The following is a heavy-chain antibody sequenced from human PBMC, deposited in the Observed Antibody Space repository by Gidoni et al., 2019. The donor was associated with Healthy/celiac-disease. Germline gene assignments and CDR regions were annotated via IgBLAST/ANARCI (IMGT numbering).Heavy chain of an antibody. CDR1: GGTFSSYT. V-gene: IGHV1-69*02. D-gene: IGHD2-15*01. CDR3: ERYMEGYCSGGSCYSLLLEAPYGMDV. CDR2: IITILGIA. J-gene: IGHJ6*02. Sequence: QVQLVQSGAEVKKPGSSVKVSCKASGGTFSSYTIRWVRQAPGQGLEWMGRIITILGIANYAQKCQGRVTITADKSTGTAYMELSSLRSEDTAVYYCERYMEGYCSGGSCYSLLLEAPYGMDVWGQGTTVTVSS.